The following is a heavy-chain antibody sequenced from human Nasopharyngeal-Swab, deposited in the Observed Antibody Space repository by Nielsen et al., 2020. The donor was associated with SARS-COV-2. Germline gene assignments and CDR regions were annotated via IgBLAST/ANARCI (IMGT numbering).Heavy chain of an antibody. CDR2: IYHSGST. J-gene: IGHJ6*03. Sequence: WSRQPPGKGLEWIGEIYHSGSTNYNPSLKSRVTISVDKSKNQFSLKLSSVTAADTAVYYCARDGDYSSPYMDVWGKGTTVTVSS. D-gene: IGHD6-13*01. CDR3: ARDGDYSSPYMDV. V-gene: IGHV4-4*02.